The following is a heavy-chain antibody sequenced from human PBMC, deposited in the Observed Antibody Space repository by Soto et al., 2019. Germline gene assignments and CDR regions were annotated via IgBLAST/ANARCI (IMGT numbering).Heavy chain of an antibody. CDR2: IYWDDDK. J-gene: IGHJ4*02. Sequence: QITLKESGPTLVRPAQTLTLTCDFSGFSLSTYHMGVAWIRQPPGKALEWLALIYWDDDKRYSPSLKDRLAITKDTYSNPVVLTITNIDPGDSATYFCAHAGDYDLLTFDHWGPGTLVTVSS. V-gene: IGHV2-5*02. CDR3: AHAGDYDLLTFDH. D-gene: IGHD4-17*01. CDR1: GFSLSTYHMG.